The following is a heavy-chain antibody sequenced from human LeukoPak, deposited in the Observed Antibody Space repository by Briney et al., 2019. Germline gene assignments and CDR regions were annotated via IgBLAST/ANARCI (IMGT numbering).Heavy chain of an antibody. D-gene: IGHD2-21*01. CDR1: GGSISSYY. CDR2: IYYSGST. J-gene: IGHJ4*02. Sequence: SETLSFTCTVSGGSISSYYWSWIRQPPGKGLEWIGYIYYSGSTNYNPSLKSRVTISVDTSKNQFSLKLSSVTAADTAGYYCARGDSLRPRYYFDYWGQGTLVTVSS. V-gene: IGHV4-59*01. CDR3: ARGDSLRPRYYFDY.